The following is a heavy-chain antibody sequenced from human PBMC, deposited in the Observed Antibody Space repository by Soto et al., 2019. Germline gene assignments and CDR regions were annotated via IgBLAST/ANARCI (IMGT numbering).Heavy chain of an antibody. J-gene: IGHJ5*02. Sequence: GGSLRLSCAASGFTFSSYAMSWVRQAPGKGLEWVSAISGSGGSTYYADSVKGRFTISGDNSKNTLYLQMNSLRAEDTAVYYCAKDQDVLWFGELSWFDPWGQGTLVTVSS. D-gene: IGHD3-10*01. V-gene: IGHV3-23*01. CDR2: ISGSGGST. CDR3: AKDQDVLWFGELSWFDP. CDR1: GFTFSSYA.